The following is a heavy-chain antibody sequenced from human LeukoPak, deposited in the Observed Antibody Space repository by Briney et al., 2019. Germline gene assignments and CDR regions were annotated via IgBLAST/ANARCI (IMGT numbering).Heavy chain of an antibody. D-gene: IGHD3-22*01. J-gene: IGHJ5*02. CDR1: GFTFTAYY. V-gene: IGHV1-2*02. Sequence: ASVKVSCTTSGFTFTAYYIHWARQAPGQGLEWMGWNFPKTGATNYVQKFQGRVRMTSDTSINTAYLEVTSLRSDDAAFYYCALYDSSDVTWFDPWGQGTLVSVSS. CDR2: NFPKTGAT. CDR3: ALYDSSDVTWFDP.